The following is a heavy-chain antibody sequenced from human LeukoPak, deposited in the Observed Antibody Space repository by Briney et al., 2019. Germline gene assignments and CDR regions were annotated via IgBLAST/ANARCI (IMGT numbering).Heavy chain of an antibody. J-gene: IGHJ4*02. D-gene: IGHD6-19*01. CDR3: ARESDDSSGWYRARYFDY. CDR2: IGAYNGNT. CDR1: GYTFTSYG. Sequence: ASVKVSCKASGYTFTSYGISWVRQAPGQGLEWMGWIGAYNGNTNYAQKLQGRVTMTTDTSTSTAYMELRSLRSDDTAVYYCARESDDSSGWYRARYFDYWGQGTLVTVSS. V-gene: IGHV1-18*01.